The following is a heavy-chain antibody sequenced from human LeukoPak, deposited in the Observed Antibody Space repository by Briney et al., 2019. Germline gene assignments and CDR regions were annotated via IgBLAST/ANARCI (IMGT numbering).Heavy chain of an antibody. Sequence: SETLSLTCGVSGYSISSGYYWGWIRQPPGKGLEWIGSIYHSGSTYYNPSLKSRVTISVDTSKNQFSLKLSSVTAADTAVYYCASPPPSDIVVVPAAIGEYFQHWGQGTLVTVSS. J-gene: IGHJ1*01. CDR3: ASPPPSDIVVVPAAIGEYFQH. D-gene: IGHD2-2*01. CDR1: GYSISSGYY. CDR2: IYHSGST. V-gene: IGHV4-38-2*01.